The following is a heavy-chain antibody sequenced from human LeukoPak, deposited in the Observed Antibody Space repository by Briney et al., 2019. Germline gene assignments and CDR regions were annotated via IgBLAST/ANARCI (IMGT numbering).Heavy chain of an antibody. CDR3: ATGPSAAQPIDY. CDR2: FDPEDGET. Sequence: ASVKVSCKVSGYTLTELSMHWVRQAPGKGLEWMGGFDPEDGETIYAQKFQGRVTMTEDTSTDTAYMELSSLRSEDTAVYYCATGPSAAQPIDYWGQGTLVTVSS. D-gene: IGHD6-6*01. J-gene: IGHJ4*02. CDR1: GYTLTELS. V-gene: IGHV1-24*01.